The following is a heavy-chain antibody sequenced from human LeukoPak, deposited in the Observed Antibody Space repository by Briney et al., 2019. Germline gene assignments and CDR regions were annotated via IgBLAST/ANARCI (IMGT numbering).Heavy chain of an antibody. CDR1: GGSISSYY. CDR2: IYYSGST. CDR3: ARESGGYSYGSFDY. J-gene: IGHJ4*02. V-gene: IGHV4-59*12. D-gene: IGHD5-18*01. Sequence: PSETLSLTCTVSGGSISSYYWSWIRQPPGKGLEWIGYIYYSGSTNYNPSLKSRVTISVDTSKNQLSLKLSSVTAADTAVYYCARESGGYSYGSFDYWGQGTLVTVSS.